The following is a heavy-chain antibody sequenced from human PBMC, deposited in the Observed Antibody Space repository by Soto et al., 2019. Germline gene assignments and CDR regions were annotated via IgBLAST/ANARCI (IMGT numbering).Heavy chain of an antibody. Sequence: GESLKISCKGSGYSFTSYWISWVRQMPGKGLEWMGRIDPSDSYTNYSPSFQGHVTVSRDNAKNSVYLDMNSLSAEDTAVYYCARESEDLTSNFDYWGQGTLVTVSS. CDR1: GYSFTSYW. V-gene: IGHV5-10-1*01. CDR2: IDPSDSYT. CDR3: ARESEDLTSNFDY. J-gene: IGHJ4*02.